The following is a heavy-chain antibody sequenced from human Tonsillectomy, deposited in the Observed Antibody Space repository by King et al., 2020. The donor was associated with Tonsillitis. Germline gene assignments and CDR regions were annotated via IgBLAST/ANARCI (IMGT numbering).Heavy chain of an antibody. CDR2: ISVSGSNI. CDR3: ASTYTGNYYVDY. D-gene: IGHD1-26*01. Sequence: VQLVESGGGLVKPGGALRLSCAASGFTFSDYYMSGIRQAPGKGLEWFSFISVSGSNIYYAESVKGRFTIARDNAKNSLYLQMNSLRAEDTGVYFCASTYTGNYYVDYWGQGTLVTVSS. CDR1: GFTFSDYY. V-gene: IGHV3-11*01. J-gene: IGHJ4*02.